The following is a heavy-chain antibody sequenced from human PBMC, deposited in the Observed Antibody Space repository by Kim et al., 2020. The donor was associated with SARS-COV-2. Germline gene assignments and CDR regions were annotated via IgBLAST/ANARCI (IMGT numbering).Heavy chain of an antibody. CDR1: GFTFSSYA. CDR3: ARDMALENWNYDEHADAFDI. J-gene: IGHJ3*02. V-gene: IGHV3-30-3*01. CDR2: ISYDGSNK. D-gene: IGHD1-7*01. Sequence: GGSLRLSCAASGFTFSSYAMHWVRQAPGKGLEWVAVISYDGSNKYYADSVKGRFTISRDNSKNTLYLQMNSLRAEDTAVYYCARDMALENWNYDEHADAFDIWGQGTMVTVSS.